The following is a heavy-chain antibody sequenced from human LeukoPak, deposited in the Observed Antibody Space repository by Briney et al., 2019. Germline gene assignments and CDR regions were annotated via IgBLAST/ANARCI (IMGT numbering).Heavy chain of an antibody. D-gene: IGHD3-10*01. CDR3: ARAITMVRGARGAFDI. Sequence: GESLKIPCKGSGYSFTSYWIGWVRQMPGKGLEWMGIIYPGDSDIRYSPSFQGQVTISADKSISTAYLQWSSLKASDTAMYYCARAITMVRGARGAFDIWGQGTMVTVSS. CDR1: GYSFTSYW. CDR2: IYPGDSDI. J-gene: IGHJ3*02. V-gene: IGHV5-51*01.